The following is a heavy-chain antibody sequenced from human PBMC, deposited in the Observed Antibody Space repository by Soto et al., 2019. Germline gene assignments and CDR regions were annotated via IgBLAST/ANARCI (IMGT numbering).Heavy chain of an antibody. J-gene: IGHJ4*02. CDR2: ISYDGSNK. V-gene: IGHV3-30-3*01. CDR3: ARALKGGQLADY. D-gene: IGHD6-13*01. CDR1: GFTFSSYA. Sequence: QVQLVESGGGVVQPGRSLRLSCAASGFTFSSYAMHWVRQAPGKGLEWVAVISYDGSNKYYADSVKGRFTISRDNSKNTLYLQMNSLRAEDTAVYYCARALKGGQLADYWGQGTLVTVSS.